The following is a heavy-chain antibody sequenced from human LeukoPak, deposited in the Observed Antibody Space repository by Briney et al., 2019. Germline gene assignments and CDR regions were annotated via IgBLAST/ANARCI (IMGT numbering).Heavy chain of an antibody. CDR3: ARDGKAYCSGGSCYQQTFDY. Sequence: ASVKVSCKASGYTFTSYGISWVRQAPGQGLEWMGWISAYNGNTNYAQKLQGRVTMTTDTSTSTAYMELRSLRSDDTAVYHCARDGKAYCSGGSCYQQTFDYWGQGTLVTVSS. V-gene: IGHV1-18*01. J-gene: IGHJ4*02. CDR1: GYTFTSYG. CDR2: ISAYNGNT. D-gene: IGHD2-15*01.